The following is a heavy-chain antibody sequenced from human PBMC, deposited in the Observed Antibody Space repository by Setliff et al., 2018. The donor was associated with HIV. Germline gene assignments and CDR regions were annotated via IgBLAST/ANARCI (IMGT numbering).Heavy chain of an antibody. J-gene: IGHJ4*02. Sequence: SETLSLTCTVPGGSISSYYWSWIRQPPGKGLEWIGYIYYSGSTNYNPSLKSRVTISVDTSKNQFSLKLSSVTAADTAVYYCARGYYGSGSYYAPFDYWGQGTLVTAPQ. CDR2: IYYSGST. D-gene: IGHD3-10*01. V-gene: IGHV4-59*01. CDR3: ARGYYGSGSYYAPFDY. CDR1: GGSISSYY.